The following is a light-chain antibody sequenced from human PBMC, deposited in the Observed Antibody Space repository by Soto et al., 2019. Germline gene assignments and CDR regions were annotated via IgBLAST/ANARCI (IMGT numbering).Light chain of an antibody. CDR2: DAS. J-gene: IGKJ4*01. CDR1: QDISNF. Sequence: DIQMTQSPSSLSASVGDRITITCQASQDISNFLSWYQQKPGKAPKVLIYDASNLETGVPLRFSGSASGTEFTLTISSLQPEDVETYYCQKYDALPLTFGGGTKVEIK. CDR3: QKYDALPLT. V-gene: IGKV1-33*01.